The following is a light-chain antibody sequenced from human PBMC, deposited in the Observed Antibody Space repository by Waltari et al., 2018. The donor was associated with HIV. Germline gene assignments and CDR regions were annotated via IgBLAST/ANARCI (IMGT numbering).Light chain of an antibody. CDR3: QQYGSSPYT. Sequence: EIVLTQSPGTLSLSPGERATPSCRASQRVTHRYLPWYQQKPGQTPKVLIYGAYSRATGIPDRFSGIGFGTEFTLIINRLEPEDSAVYYCQQYGSSPYTFGQGTKLEIK. J-gene: IGKJ2*01. V-gene: IGKV3-20*01. CDR2: GAY. CDR1: QRVTHRY.